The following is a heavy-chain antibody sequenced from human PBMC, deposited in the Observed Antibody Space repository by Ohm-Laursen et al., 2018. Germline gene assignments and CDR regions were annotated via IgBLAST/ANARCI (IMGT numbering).Heavy chain of an antibody. D-gene: IGHD4-17*01. CDR2: ISGSGDIT. CDR3: AKGRTTVSGFDI. Sequence: SLRLSCTASGFIFSSYAMNWVRQAPGKGLEWVSVISGSGDITHYADSVKGRFIISRDNSKNTLYLQMNSLRDEDMAVYYCAKGRTTVSGFDIWGQGTMVTVSS. CDR1: GFIFSSYA. V-gene: IGHV3-23*01. J-gene: IGHJ3*02.